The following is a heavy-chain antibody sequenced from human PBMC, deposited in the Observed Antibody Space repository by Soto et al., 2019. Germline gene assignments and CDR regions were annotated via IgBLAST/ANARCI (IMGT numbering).Heavy chain of an antibody. D-gene: IGHD5-18*01. CDR1: GGSVSSSPAY. CDR2: VFTSGTT. V-gene: IGHV4-61*01. Sequence: PSETLSLTCSVAGGSVSSSPAYWNWIRQPPGKGREWIGYVFTSGTTNYNTSLASRVTISLDISKNEFSLRMRSVTAADSAVYYCVSEFYSHADSWGQGTLVTVSS. J-gene: IGHJ4*02. CDR3: VSEFYSHADS.